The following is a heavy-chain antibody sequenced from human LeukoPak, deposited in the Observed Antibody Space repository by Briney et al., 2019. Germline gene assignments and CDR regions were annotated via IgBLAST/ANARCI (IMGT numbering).Heavy chain of an antibody. V-gene: IGHV1-46*01. CDR3: ARDHRAYCGGDCSPSY. CDR1: GYSFTSHY. CDR2: INPSGSST. D-gene: IGHD2-21*02. Sequence: ASVKVSCKASGYSFTSHYMHWVRQAPGQGLEWMGLINPSGSSTLYAQKFQGRVTMTRDMSTTTDYMELSSLRSEDTAVYYCARDHRAYCGGDCSPSYWGQGTLVTVSS. J-gene: IGHJ4*02.